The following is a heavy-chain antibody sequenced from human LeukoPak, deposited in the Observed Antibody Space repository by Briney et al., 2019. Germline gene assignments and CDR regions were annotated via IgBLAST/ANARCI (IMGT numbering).Heavy chain of an antibody. CDR2: ISYDGSNK. J-gene: IGHJ4*02. Sequence: GTSLRLSCAASGFTFSSYAMHWVRQAPGKGLEWVAVISYDGSNKYYADSVKGRFTISRDNSKNTLYLQMNSLRAEDTAVYYCARTTRIWGSYREFDYWGQGTLVTVSS. CDR3: ARTTRIWGSYREFDY. CDR1: GFTFSSYA. D-gene: IGHD3-16*02. V-gene: IGHV3-30-3*01.